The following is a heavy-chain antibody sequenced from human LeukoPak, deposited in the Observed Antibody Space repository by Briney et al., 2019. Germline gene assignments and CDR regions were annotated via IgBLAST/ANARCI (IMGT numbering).Heavy chain of an antibody. V-gene: IGHV3-9*01. CDR3: VKDISHFYGSGREGPSISFDY. CDR1: GFTFDDYA. J-gene: IGHJ4*02. Sequence: PGGSLRLSCVASGFTFDDYAMHWVRQAPGKGLEWVSGISWNSGSIGYADSVKGRFTISRDNAKNSLYLQMNSLRAEDTALYYCVKDISHFYGSGREGPSISFDYWGQGTLVTVSS. D-gene: IGHD3-10*01. CDR2: ISWNSGSI.